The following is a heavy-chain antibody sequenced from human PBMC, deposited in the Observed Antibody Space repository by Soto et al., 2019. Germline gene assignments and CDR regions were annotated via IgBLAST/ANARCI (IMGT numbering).Heavy chain of an antibody. CDR2: IYYSGST. Sequence: QLQLQESGPGLVKPSETLSLTCTVSGGSISSSSYYWGWIRQPPGKGLEWIGSIYYSGSTYYNPSLKSRVTISVDTSKNQSSLKLSSVTAADTAVYYCARSGIAAAGTVVWFDPWGQGTLVTVSS. CDR3: ARSGIAAAGTVVWFDP. D-gene: IGHD6-13*01. CDR1: GGSISSSSYY. V-gene: IGHV4-39*01. J-gene: IGHJ5*02.